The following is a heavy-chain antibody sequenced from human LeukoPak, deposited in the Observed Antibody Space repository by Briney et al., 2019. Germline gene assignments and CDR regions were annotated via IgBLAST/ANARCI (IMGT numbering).Heavy chain of an antibody. J-gene: IGHJ4*02. Sequence: GGSLRLSCAASGFTFTSYGMHWARQAPGKGLEWVSAFSGSGGSTYYADSVRGRFTISTDNSKNTLYLQMNSLRAEDTAVYYCANTMVRGVIFRFDYWGQGTLVTVSS. V-gene: IGHV3-23*01. D-gene: IGHD3-10*01. CDR1: GFTFTSYG. CDR3: ANTMVRGVIFRFDY. CDR2: FSGSGGST.